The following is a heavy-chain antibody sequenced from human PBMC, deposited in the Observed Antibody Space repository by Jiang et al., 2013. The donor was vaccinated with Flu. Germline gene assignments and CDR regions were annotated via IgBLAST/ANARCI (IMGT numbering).Heavy chain of an antibody. CDR2: IYWDDDK. J-gene: IGHJ4*02. D-gene: IGHD3-3*01. Sequence: PTQTLTLTCTFSGFSISTTGEGVGWVRQPPGKALEWLALIYWDDDKRYSPSLKSRLTITKDTSKNQVVLTMTNMDPVDTATYYCARLVVIINFDYWGQGTLVTVSS. CDR1: GFSISTTGEG. CDR3: ARLVVIINFDY. V-gene: IGHV2-5*02.